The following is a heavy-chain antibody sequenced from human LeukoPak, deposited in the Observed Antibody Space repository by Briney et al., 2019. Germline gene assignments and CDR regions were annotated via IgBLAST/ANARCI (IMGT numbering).Heavy chain of an antibody. CDR2: ISYDGSNK. CDR3: ARDPRTDIVATSLGYYYYYGMDA. V-gene: IGHV3-30*03. J-gene: IGHJ6*02. CDR1: GFTFSSYG. D-gene: IGHD5-12*01. Sequence: GGSLRLSCAASGFTFSSYGMHWVRQAPGKGLEWVAVISYDGSNKYYADSVKGRFTISRDNSKNTLYLQMNSLRAEDTAVYYCARDPRTDIVATSLGYYYYYGMDAWGQGTTVTVSS.